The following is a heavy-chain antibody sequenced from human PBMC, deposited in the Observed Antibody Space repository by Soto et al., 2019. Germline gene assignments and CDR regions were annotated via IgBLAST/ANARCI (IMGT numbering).Heavy chain of an antibody. CDR1: GGSFSGYY. Sequence: QVQLQQWGAGLLKPSETLSLTCAVYGGSFSGYYWSWIRQPPGKGLEWIGEINHSGSTNYNPSLKSRVTISVDTSKNQFSLKLSSVTAADTAVYYCARGYYSSGWPNFDYWGQGTLVTVSS. J-gene: IGHJ4*02. CDR3: ARGYYSSGWPNFDY. V-gene: IGHV4-34*01. D-gene: IGHD6-19*01. CDR2: INHSGST.